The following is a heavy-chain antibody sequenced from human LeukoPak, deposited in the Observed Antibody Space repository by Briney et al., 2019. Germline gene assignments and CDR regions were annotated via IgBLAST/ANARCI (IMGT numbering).Heavy chain of an antibody. J-gene: IGHJ4*02. Sequence: SETLSLTCTVSGSSISSSSYYWGWIRQPPGKGLEWIGSIYYSGSTYYNPSLKSRVTISVDTSKNQFSLKLSSVTAADTAVYYCARVGYGSGSYYSVHFDYWGQGTLVTVSS. CDR2: IYYSGST. V-gene: IGHV4-39*01. CDR1: GSSISSSSYY. CDR3: ARVGYGSGSYYSVHFDY. D-gene: IGHD3-10*01.